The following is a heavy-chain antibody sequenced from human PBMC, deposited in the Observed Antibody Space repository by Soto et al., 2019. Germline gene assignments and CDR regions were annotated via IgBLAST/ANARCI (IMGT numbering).Heavy chain of an antibody. Sequence: QVQLQESGPGLVKPSETLSLTCTVSGGSISSYYWSWIRQPPGKGLEWIGYIYYSGSTNYNPSLKSRVTISVDTSKNQFSLKLSSVTAADTAVYYCAREGSGSYYDPYYYYMDVWGKGTTVTVSS. CDR2: IYYSGST. D-gene: IGHD3-10*01. CDR3: AREGSGSYYDPYYYYMDV. CDR1: GGSISSYY. J-gene: IGHJ6*03. V-gene: IGHV4-59*01.